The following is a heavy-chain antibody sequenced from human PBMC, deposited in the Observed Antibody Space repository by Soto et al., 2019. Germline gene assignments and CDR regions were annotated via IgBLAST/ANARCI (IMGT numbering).Heavy chain of an antibody. CDR2: IYYSGST. Sequence: SETLSLTCTVSGGSIRSYYWSWIRQPPGKGLEWLGYIYYSGSTNYNPSLKGRVTISVDPSKNQFYLKMSSVTAADTAVYYCARLSGWYPYVDYWGQGTLVTVSS. CDR3: ARLSGWYPYVDY. D-gene: IGHD6-19*01. CDR1: GGSIRSYY. V-gene: IGHV4-59*01. J-gene: IGHJ4*02.